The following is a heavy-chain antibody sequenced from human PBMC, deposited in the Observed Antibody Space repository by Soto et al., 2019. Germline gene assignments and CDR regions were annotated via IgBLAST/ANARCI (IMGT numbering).Heavy chain of an antibody. CDR2: ILPIFNTA. CDR1: GGTFSSNA. D-gene: IGHD5-18*01. V-gene: IGHV1-69*13. Sequence: GASVKVSWKASGGTFSSNAISWVRQAPGQGPEWMGGILPIFNTANYAQNFQGRVTITADESTSTSYMELTSLKSEDTAIYYCATGGRGYSSYFPRFYFEYWGHGTLVTVSS. CDR3: ATGGRGYSSYFPRFYFEY. J-gene: IGHJ4*01.